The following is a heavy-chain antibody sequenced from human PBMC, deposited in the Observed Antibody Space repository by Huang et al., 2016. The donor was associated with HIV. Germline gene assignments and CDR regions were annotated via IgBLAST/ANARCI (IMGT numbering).Heavy chain of an antibody. V-gene: IGHV4-34*01. CDR3: ARERMMSWLDDHDAFDI. CDR2: INHRGST. CDR1: GGSFSGYY. Sequence: QVQLQQWSAGLLKPSETLSLTCAVYGGSFSGYYWSWIRRSPGKGREWIGEINHRGSTNYNPSLKSRLTISVDTSKNQFSRKLSSVTAADTAVYYCARERMMSWLDDHDAFDIWGQGTMVTVSS. J-gene: IGHJ3*02. D-gene: IGHD1-1*01.